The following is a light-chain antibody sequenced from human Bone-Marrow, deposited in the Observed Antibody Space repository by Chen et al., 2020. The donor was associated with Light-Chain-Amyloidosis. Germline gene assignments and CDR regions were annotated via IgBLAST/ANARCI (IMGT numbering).Light chain of an antibody. Sequence: SYVLTQPSSVSVPPAHTATIACGGNNIGSTSAHWYQQTPGQAPLLVVYDDSDRPSGIHERLSGSNSGNTATLTISRVEAGDEADYYCQVWDRSSDRPVFGGGTKLTVL. V-gene: IGLV3-21*02. CDR2: DDS. CDR1: NIGSTS. CDR3: QVWDRSSDRPV. J-gene: IGLJ3*02.